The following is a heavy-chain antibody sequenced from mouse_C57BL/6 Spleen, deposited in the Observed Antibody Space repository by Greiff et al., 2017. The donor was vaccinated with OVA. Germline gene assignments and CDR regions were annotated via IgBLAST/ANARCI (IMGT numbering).Heavy chain of an antibody. CDR1: GFTFSSYA. CDR2: ISDGGSYT. CDR3: ARDHCYDVYYYAMDY. V-gene: IGHV5-4*01. Sequence: EVQGVESGGGLVKPGGSLKLSCAASGFTFSSYAMSWVRQTPEKRLEWVATISDGGSYTYYPDNVKGRFTISRDNAKNNLYLQMSHLKSEDTAMYYCARDHCYDVYYYAMDYWGQGTSVTVSS. D-gene: IGHD2-12*01. J-gene: IGHJ4*01.